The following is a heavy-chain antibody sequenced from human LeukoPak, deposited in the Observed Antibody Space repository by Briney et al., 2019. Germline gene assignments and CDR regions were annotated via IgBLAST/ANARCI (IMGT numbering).Heavy chain of an antibody. CDR2: ISWNSGSI. Sequence: PGGSLRLSCVASGFTFDDYAMHWVRQAPGKGLEWVSGISWNSGSIGYADSVKGRFTISRDNAKNSLYLQMNSLRAEDTAFYYCAKGSPIPVAYTADYWGQGTLVTVSS. CDR3: AKGSPIPVAYTADY. V-gene: IGHV3-9*01. J-gene: IGHJ4*02. CDR1: GFTFDDYA. D-gene: IGHD6-19*01.